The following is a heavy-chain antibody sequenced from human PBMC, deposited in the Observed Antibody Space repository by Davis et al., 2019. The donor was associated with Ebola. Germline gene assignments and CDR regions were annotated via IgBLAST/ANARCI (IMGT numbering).Heavy chain of an antibody. Sequence: PGGSLRLSCAASGFTFSSYEIHWVRRAPGKGLEWISYISGSGSAIHYADSVKGRFTISRDNAKNSLSLQMNSLRAEDTAIYYCTRSPSTAAFPLDYWGPGTLVTVSS. CDR1: GFTFSSYE. D-gene: IGHD6-6*01. J-gene: IGHJ4*02. CDR3: TRSPSTAAFPLDY. CDR2: ISGSGSAI. V-gene: IGHV3-48*03.